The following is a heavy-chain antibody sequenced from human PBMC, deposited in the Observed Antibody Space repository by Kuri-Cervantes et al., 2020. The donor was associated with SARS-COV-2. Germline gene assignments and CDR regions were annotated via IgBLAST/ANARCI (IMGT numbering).Heavy chain of an antibody. CDR1: GFTFSSYD. J-gene: IGHJ6*03. Sequence: GGSLRLSCAACGFTFSSYDMHWVRQATGKGLEWVSAIGTAGDTYYQGSVKGQFTISRENAKNSLYLQMNSLRAEDTAVYYCARDVAAGRAYASYMDVWGKGTTVTVSS. D-gene: IGHD6-13*01. CDR2: IGTAGDT. V-gene: IGHV3-13*03. CDR3: ARDVAAGRAYASYMDV.